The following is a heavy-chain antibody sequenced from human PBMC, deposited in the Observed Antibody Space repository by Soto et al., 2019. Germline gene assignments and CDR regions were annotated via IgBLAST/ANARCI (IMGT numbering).Heavy chain of an antibody. V-gene: IGHV4-30-2*01. CDR3: ARGGIDGSGSYCTLCFGY. CDR2: IYHSGST. Sequence: SETLSLTCAVSGGSISSGGYSWSWIRQPPGKGLEWIGYIYHSGSTYYNPSLKSRVTISVDRSKNQFSLKLSSVTAADTAVYYCARGGIDGSGSYCTLCFGYWGQGTLVTVSS. D-gene: IGHD3-10*01. J-gene: IGHJ4*02. CDR1: GGSISSGGYS.